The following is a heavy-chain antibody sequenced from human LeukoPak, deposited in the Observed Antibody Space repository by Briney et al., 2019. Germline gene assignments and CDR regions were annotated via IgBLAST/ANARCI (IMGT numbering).Heavy chain of an antibody. Sequence: SETLSLTCTVSGGSISSYYWSWIRQPPGKGVEWIGYIYYSGSTNYNPSLKSRVTISVDTSKNQFSLKLSSVTAADTAVYYCARGSPRSGGRCYDYWGQGTLVTVSS. CDR3: ARGSPRSGGRCYDY. J-gene: IGHJ4*02. D-gene: IGHD2-15*01. CDR1: GGSISSYY. CDR2: IYYSGST. V-gene: IGHV4-59*12.